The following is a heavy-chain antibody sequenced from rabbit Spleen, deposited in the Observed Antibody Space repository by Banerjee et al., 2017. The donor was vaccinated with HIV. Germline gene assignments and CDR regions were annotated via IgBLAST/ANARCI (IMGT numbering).Heavy chain of an antibody. Sequence: QEQLVESGGGLVQPGGSLTLTCTASGFSFSSSYYMCWVRQAPGKGLEWIACINTATGKPVYATWAKGRFTISTTSSTTVTLQMTSLTAADTATYFCARDLAGAIGWNFYLWGQGTLVTVS. V-gene: IGHV1S45*01. CDR2: INTATGKP. D-gene: IGHD4-1*01. CDR1: GFSFSSSYY. CDR3: ARDLAGAIGWNFYL. J-gene: IGHJ3*01.